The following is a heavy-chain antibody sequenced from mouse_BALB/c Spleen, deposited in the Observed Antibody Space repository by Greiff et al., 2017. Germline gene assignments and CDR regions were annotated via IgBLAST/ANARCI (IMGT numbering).Heavy chain of an antibody. Sequence: EVQLQQSGAELVRPGALVKLSCKASGFNIKDYYMHWVKQRPEQGLEWIGWIDPENGNTIYDPKFQGKASITADTSSNTAYLQLSSLTSEDTAVYYCARRGNYVGFDYWGQGTTLTVSS. CDR2: IDPENGNT. CDR1: GFNIKDYY. V-gene: IGHV14-1*02. D-gene: IGHD2-1*01. J-gene: IGHJ2*01. CDR3: ARRGNYVGFDY.